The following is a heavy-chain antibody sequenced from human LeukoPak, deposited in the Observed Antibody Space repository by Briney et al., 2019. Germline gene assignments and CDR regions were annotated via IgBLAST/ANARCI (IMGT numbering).Heavy chain of an antibody. CDR1: GFTFSSYA. CDR2: ISGSDGST. J-gene: IGHJ4*02. V-gene: IGHV3-23*01. Sequence: GGSLRLSCAASGFTFSSYAMTWVRQAPDKGLEWVSAISGSDGSTYYADSVKGRFTISRDDSQNTLYLQINSLSAEDTAVYYCAKVETSGGANCYALDYWGQGTLVTVSS. D-gene: IGHD2-2*01. CDR3: AKVETSGGANCYALDY.